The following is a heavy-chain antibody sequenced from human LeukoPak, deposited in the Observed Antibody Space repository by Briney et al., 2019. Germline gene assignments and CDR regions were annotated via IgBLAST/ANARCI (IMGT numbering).Heavy chain of an antibody. CDR2: INHSGST. D-gene: IGHD2-2*01. Sequence: SETPSLTCAVYGGSFSGYYWSWIRQPPGKGLEWIGEINHSGSTNYNPSLKSRVTISVDTSKNQFSLKLSSVTAADTAVYYCARFLVPFASGGFDYWGQGTLVTVSS. CDR1: GGSFSGYY. V-gene: IGHV4-34*01. CDR3: ARFLVPFASGGFDY. J-gene: IGHJ4*02.